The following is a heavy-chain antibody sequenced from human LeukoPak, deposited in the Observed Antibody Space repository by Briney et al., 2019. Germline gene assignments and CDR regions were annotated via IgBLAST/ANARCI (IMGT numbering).Heavy chain of an antibody. Sequence: SETLSLTCTVSGGSISSSSYYWGWIRQPPGKGLEWIGSIYYSGSTYYNPSLKSRVTISVDTSKNQFSLKLSSVTAADTAVYYCARVGVEQQPHYFDYWGQGTLVTVSS. CDR2: IYYSGST. CDR3: ARVGVEQQPHYFDY. D-gene: IGHD6-13*01. V-gene: IGHV4-39*07. J-gene: IGHJ4*02. CDR1: GGSISSSSYY.